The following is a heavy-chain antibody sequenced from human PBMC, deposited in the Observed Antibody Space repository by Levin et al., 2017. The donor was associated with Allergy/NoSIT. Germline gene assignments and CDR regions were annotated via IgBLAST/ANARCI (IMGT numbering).Heavy chain of an antibody. J-gene: IGHJ4*02. CDR1: GFTFDDYG. CDR2: INWNGGST. V-gene: IGHV3-20*04. CDR3: ARTPQFEYSSGWYDY. D-gene: IGHD6-19*01. Sequence: GESLKISCAASGFTFDDYGMSWVRQAPGKGLEWVSGINWNGGSTGYADSVKGRFTISRDNAKNSLYLQMNSLRAEDTALYYCARTPQFEYSSGWYDYWGQGTLVTVSS.